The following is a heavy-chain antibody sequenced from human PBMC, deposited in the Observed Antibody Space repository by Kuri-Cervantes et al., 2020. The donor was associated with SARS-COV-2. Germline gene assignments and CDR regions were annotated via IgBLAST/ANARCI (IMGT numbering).Heavy chain of an antibody. V-gene: IGHV3-30-3*01. Sequence: GESLKISCAASGFTFSTYAMHWVRQAPGKGLEWVAVISYDGSNKCYADSVKGRFTISRDNSKNTLYLQMNSLRAEDTAVYYCARDVGGYGGNFDYWGQGTLVTVSS. J-gene: IGHJ4*02. CDR1: GFTFSTYA. CDR3: ARDVGGYGGNFDY. D-gene: IGHD4-23*01. CDR2: ISYDGSNK.